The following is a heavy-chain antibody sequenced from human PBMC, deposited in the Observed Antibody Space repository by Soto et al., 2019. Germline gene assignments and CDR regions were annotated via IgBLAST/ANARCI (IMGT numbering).Heavy chain of an antibody. J-gene: IGHJ3*01. Sequence: PGGSLRLSCAASGFTFSTFYMNWVRQAPGKGLEWVSFLSSESTFISYADSVKGRFTISRDNSKKSLFLQMDSLRVEDTAVYYCARVRSGTYTAFDLWGQGTVVTVSS. D-gene: IGHD1-26*01. CDR2: LSSESTFI. CDR3: ARVRSGTYTAFDL. V-gene: IGHV3-11*06. CDR1: GFTFSTFY.